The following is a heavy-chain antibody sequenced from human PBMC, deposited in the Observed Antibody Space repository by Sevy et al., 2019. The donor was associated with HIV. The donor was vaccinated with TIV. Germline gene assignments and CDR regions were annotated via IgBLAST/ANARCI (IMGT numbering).Heavy chain of an antibody. V-gene: IGHV3-7*03. CDR2: IKQDGSEK. J-gene: IGHJ4*02. CDR3: AKDLLPYGSGSYPLDY. D-gene: IGHD3-10*01. Sequence: GGSLRLSCAASGFSFSSYWMSWVRQAPGKGLEWVANIKQDGSEKYYVDSVKGRFTISRDNAKNLLYLQMNSLTSEDTALYYCAKDLLPYGSGSYPLDYWGQGTVVTVSS. CDR1: GFSFSSYW.